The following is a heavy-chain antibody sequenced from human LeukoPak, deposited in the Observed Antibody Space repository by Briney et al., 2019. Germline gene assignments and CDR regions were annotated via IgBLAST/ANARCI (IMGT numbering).Heavy chain of an antibody. J-gene: IGHJ6*02. D-gene: IGHD3-22*01. CDR1: GGSISSYY. CDR3: ARGSDYDSSGYYWGDYYYYYGMDV. Sequence: PSETLSLTCTVSGGSISSYYWSWIRQPPGKGLEWIGYIYYSGSTNYNPSLKSRVTISVDTSKNQFSLKLSSVTAADTAVYYCARGSDYDSSGYYWGDYYYYYGMDVWGQGTTVTVSS. V-gene: IGHV4-59*01. CDR2: IYYSGST.